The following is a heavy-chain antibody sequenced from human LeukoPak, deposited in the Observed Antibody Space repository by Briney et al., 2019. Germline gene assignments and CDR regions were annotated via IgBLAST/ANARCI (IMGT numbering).Heavy chain of an antibody. CDR2: VDYSGST. V-gene: IGHV4-39*01. CDR1: GGSISSSSYN. D-gene: IGHD6-13*01. Sequence: SEALSLTCTVSGGSISSSSYNWAWIRQPPGKGLEWIGNVDYSGSTYYNPSLKSRVTISVDTSKNQFSLMVTSVTAADTAVYYCARPPGIAAAWFDPWGQGTLVTVSS. CDR3: ARPPGIAAAWFDP. J-gene: IGHJ5*02.